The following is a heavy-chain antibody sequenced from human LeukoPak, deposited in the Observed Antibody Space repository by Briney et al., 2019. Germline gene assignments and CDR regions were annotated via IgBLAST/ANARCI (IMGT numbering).Heavy chain of an antibody. Sequence: GGSLRLSCAASGFTFSSYEMNWVRQAPGKGLEWVSYISSSGSTIYYADSVKGRFTIPRDNAKNSLYLQMNSLRAEDTAVYYCARGKYRSGWVEYYFDYWGQGTLVTVSS. CDR1: GFTFSSYE. CDR2: ISSSGSTI. V-gene: IGHV3-48*03. CDR3: ARGKYRSGWVEYYFDY. D-gene: IGHD6-19*01. J-gene: IGHJ4*02.